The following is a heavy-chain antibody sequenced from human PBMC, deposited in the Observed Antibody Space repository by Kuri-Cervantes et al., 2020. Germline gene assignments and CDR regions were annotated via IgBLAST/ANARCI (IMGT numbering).Heavy chain of an antibody. Sequence: SLKFSCAASGFTFDDYGMHWVRQAPGKGLEWVSGISWNSGSISYADSVKGRFTISRDNSKNTLYLQMNSLRAEDTAVYYCAKDLRGGDWFHAFDIWGQGTMVTVSS. J-gene: IGHJ3*02. D-gene: IGHD2-21*02. CDR1: GFTFDDYG. CDR3: AKDLRGGDWFHAFDI. CDR2: ISWNSGSI. V-gene: IGHV3-9*01.